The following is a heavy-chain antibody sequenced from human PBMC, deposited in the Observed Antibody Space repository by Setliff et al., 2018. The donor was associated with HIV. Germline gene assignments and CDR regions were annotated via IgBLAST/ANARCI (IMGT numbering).Heavy chain of an antibody. CDR3: ARDYRTTDILSSGYMDV. D-gene: IGHD3-9*01. CDR1: GYTFTGYY. V-gene: IGHV1-2*06. J-gene: IGHJ6*03. Sequence: ASVKVSCKASGYTFTGYYIHWVRQAPGQGLQWMGRINPNIGSTNYAQNFQGRATMTRDTSVNTAFMELSNLRSDDTAVYYCARDYRTTDILSSGYMDVWG. CDR2: INPNIGST.